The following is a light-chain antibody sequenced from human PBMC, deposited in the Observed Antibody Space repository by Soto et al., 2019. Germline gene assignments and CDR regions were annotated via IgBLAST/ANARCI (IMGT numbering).Light chain of an antibody. CDR1: SSDVGSYNR. J-gene: IGLJ1*01. Sequence: QSALTQPPSVSGSPGQSVTISCTGTSSDVGSYNRVSWYQQPPGTAPKLRIYEVSNRPSGVPDRFSGSKSGNTASLAISGLQAEAEVDYYCSSYTSNNNYAFGTGTKLTVL. CDR3: SSYTSNNNYA. CDR2: EVS. V-gene: IGLV2-18*02.